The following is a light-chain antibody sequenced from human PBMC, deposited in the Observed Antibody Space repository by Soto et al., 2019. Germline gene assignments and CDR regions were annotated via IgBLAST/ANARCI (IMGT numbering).Light chain of an antibody. J-gene: IGKJ1*01. CDR3: QQYNSYSWT. CDR1: QSISSW. V-gene: IGKV1-5*01. CDR2: DAS. Sequence: DIQMTQSPSTLSASVGDRVTITCRASQSISSWLAWYQQKPGKAPKLLIYDASSLESGVTSRFSGCGSGTEFTLTISSLQPDDFATYYCQQYNSYSWTFGQGTKVEIK.